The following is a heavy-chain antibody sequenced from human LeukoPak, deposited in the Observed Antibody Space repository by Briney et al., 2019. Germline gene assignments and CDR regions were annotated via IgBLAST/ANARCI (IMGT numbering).Heavy chain of an antibody. CDR1: GYTFTGYY. J-gene: IGHJ4*02. CDR2: MNPDSGGT. Sequence: ASVKVSCKASGYTFTGYYIHWVRQAPGQGLEWMGWMNPDSGGTNYARRFQGRVTMTRDTSISTAYMELSRLRSDDTAVYYCAVSGNGTFDYWGQGPLVTVSS. D-gene: IGHD4-23*01. CDR3: AVSGNGTFDY. V-gene: IGHV1-2*02.